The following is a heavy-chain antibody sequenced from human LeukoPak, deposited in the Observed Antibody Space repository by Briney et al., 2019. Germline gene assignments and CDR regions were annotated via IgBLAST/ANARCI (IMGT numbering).Heavy chain of an antibody. CDR2: IYSSGST. CDR3: AGHDYAVGAHFV. Sequence: PSETLSLTCTVSGGTISRCYWSWIRQSPGGGLEWIGYIYSSGSTNSNPSLKSRVSISVDMSKNEFSLQLNSLTAADTAVYYCAGHDYAVGAHFVWGQGTLVTVSS. D-gene: IGHD1-26*01. CDR1: GGTISRCY. J-gene: IGHJ4*02. V-gene: IGHV4-59*08.